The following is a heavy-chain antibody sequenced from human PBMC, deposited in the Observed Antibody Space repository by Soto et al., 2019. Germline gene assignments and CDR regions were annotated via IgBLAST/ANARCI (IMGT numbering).Heavy chain of an antibody. CDR1: IRWRWYC. Sequence: IRWRWYCWDWIRQPPGKGLEWIGSLCYGGETYYSPSLKSRVIVSVDSSKNHLSLNLSSVTAADTAVYYCSRRAPEGFDPWGQGTLVTVSS. CDR3: SRRAPEGFDP. J-gene: IGHJ5*02. CDR2: LCYGGET. V-gene: IGHV4-39*02.